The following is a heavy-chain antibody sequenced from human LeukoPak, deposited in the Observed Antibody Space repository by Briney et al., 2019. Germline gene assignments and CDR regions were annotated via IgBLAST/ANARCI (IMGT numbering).Heavy chain of an antibody. Sequence: SETLSLTCTVSGYSISSGYYWSWIRQPPGKGLEWIGEINHSGSTNYNPSLKSRVTISVDTSKNQFSLKLSSVTAADTAVHYCARRLGYCSSTSCRLDYWGQGTLVTVSS. CDR2: INHSGST. J-gene: IGHJ4*02. D-gene: IGHD2-2*01. V-gene: IGHV4-38-2*02. CDR1: GYSISSGYY. CDR3: ARRLGYCSSTSCRLDY.